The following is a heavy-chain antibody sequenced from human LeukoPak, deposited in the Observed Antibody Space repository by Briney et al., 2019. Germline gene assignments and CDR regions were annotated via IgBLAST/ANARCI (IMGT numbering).Heavy chain of an antibody. D-gene: IGHD1-26*01. J-gene: IGHJ4*02. CDR2: INPSGGST. CDR3: ARGEGGSYYRPYYFDY. Sequence: ASVKVSCKASGYTFTSYYIHWVRQAPGQGLEWMGIINPSGGSTIYAQKFQGRVTMTTDTSTSTAYMELRSLRSDDTAVYYCARGEGGSYYRPYYFDYWGQGTLVTVSS. V-gene: IGHV1-46*01. CDR1: GYTFTSYY.